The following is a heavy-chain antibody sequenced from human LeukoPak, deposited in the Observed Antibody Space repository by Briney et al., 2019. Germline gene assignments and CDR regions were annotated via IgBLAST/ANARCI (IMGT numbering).Heavy chain of an antibody. D-gene: IGHD6-6*01. Sequence: GGSLRLSCAASGFTFSTYAMTWVRQAPGKGLEWVSGINSNGDEIYYADSVRARFTTSRDNSNNALYLQMDSLRTEDTAVYYCANWIGSSSRDYWGQGTLVTVSS. CDR2: INSNGDEI. CDR1: GFTFSTYA. V-gene: IGHV3-23*01. J-gene: IGHJ4*02. CDR3: ANWIGSSSRDY.